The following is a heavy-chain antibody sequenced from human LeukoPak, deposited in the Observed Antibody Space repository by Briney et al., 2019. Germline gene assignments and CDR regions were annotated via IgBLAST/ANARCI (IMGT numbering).Heavy chain of an antibody. J-gene: IGHJ4*02. V-gene: IGHV3-7*03. Sequence: GGSLRLSCVASGFTFGKYWLSWVRQAPGKGLEWVANIKLDGSEKNYVDSVKGRFTISRDNTKNSLYLQMNSLRAEDTAVFYCARDQYDTWSRRGNFDSWGQGTLVTVSS. CDR3: ARDQYDTWSRRGNFDS. CDR2: IKLDGSEK. CDR1: GFTFGKYW. D-gene: IGHD3-3*01.